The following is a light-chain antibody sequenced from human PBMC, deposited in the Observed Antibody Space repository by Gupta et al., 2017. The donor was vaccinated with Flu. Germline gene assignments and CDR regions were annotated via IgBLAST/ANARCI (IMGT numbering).Light chain of an antibody. CDR3: SSYTSSSTQVV. V-gene: IGLV2-14*01. CDR2: EVR. J-gene: IGLJ2*01. Sequence: QSALTQPASVSGSPGQSITISCTGTSSDVGGYNYVSWYQQHPGKAPKLMIYEVRNRPSGVSNRFSGSKAGKTASLTISGLQAEDEADYYCSSYTSSSTQVVFGGGTKLTVL. CDR1: SSDVGGYNY.